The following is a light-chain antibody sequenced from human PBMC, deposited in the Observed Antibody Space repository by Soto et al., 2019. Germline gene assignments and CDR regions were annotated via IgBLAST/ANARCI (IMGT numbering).Light chain of an antibody. CDR2: DVS. J-gene: IGLJ1*01. V-gene: IGLV2-11*01. CDR1: SSDVGGYNY. CDR3: CSYAGSPRYV. Sequence: QSALTQPRSVSESPGQSVTISCTGTSSDVGGYNYVSWYQQHPGKAPKVMIYDVSERPSGVPDRFSGSKSGNTASLTISGLQAEDEADYYCCSYAGSPRYVLGTGTKLTVL.